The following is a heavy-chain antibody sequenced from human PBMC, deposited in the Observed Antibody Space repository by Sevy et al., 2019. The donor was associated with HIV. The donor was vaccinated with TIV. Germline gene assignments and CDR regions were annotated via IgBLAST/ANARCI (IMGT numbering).Heavy chain of an antibody. Sequence: GGSLRLSCAASGLALSDYYMAWIRQAPGKRLEWVSYISGGGATIDYADSVKGRFTISRDNAKATLHLQMNSLRVDDTAVYFCARDPFHFLRGCFWGQGTQVTVSS. CDR2: ISGGGATI. V-gene: IGHV3-11*01. D-gene: IGHD3-10*01. J-gene: IGHJ4*02. CDR3: ARDPFHFLRGCF. CDR1: GLALSDYY.